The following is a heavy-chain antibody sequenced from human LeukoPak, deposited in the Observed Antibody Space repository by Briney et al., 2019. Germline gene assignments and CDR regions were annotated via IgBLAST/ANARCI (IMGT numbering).Heavy chain of an antibody. Sequence: GGSLRLSCAASGFIFSDFWMTWVRQAPGKGLEWVANIKHDGSERYYVDSVKGRFTISRDNAKNSLYLQMNSLRAEDTAVYYCAKDNPTYYDFWSGYYLDYWGQGTLVTVSS. CDR3: AKDNPTYYDFWSGYYLDY. V-gene: IGHV3-7*01. CDR2: IKHDGSER. J-gene: IGHJ4*02. CDR1: GFIFSDFW. D-gene: IGHD3-3*01.